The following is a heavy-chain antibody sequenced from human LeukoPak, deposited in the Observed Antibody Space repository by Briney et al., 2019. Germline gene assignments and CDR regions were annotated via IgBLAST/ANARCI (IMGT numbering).Heavy chain of an antibody. J-gene: IGHJ4*02. CDR2: IRYDGSNK. D-gene: IGHD3-10*01. CDR3: AKMVYGSGSYLSAPDY. CDR1: GFTFSSYG. Sequence: GGSLRPSCAASGFTFSSYGMHWVRQAPGKGLEWVAFIRYDGSNKYYADSVKGRFTISRDNSKNTLYLQMNSLRAEDTAVYYCAKMVYGSGSYLSAPDYWGQGTLVTVSS. V-gene: IGHV3-30*02.